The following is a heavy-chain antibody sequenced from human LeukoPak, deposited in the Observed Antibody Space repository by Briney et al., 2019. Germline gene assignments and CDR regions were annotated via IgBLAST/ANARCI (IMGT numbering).Heavy chain of an antibody. Sequence: GGSLRLPCAASGFTFSSYSMNWVRQAPGKGLEWVSYFSSSSSTIYYADSVKGRFTISRDNAKNSLYLQMNSLRAEDTAVYYCAILGIAVAGTGYWGQGTLVTVSS. CDR2: FSSSSSTI. CDR1: GFTFSSYS. J-gene: IGHJ4*02. D-gene: IGHD6-19*01. CDR3: AILGIAVAGTGY. V-gene: IGHV3-48*04.